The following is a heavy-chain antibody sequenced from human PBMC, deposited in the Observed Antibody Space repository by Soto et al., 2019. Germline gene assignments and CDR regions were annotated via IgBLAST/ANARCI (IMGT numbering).Heavy chain of an antibody. Sequence: EVQLVESGGGSVQPGGSLRLSCAASGFTFSDHYMDWVRQAPGKGLEWAGRIRNRANSYGTDYAAAVKGRFTISRDDSWNSLYLQMNSLRTEDTAVYYCLSVRLGASTRVFDYWGQGTLVTVSS. CDR2: IRNRANSYGT. CDR1: GFTFSDHY. J-gene: IGHJ4*02. V-gene: IGHV3-72*01. D-gene: IGHD2-2*01. CDR3: LSVRLGASTRVFDY.